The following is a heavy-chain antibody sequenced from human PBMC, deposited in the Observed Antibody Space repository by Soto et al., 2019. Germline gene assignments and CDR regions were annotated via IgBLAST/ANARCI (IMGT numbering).Heavy chain of an antibody. CDR2: ISYDGSNK. V-gene: IGHV3-30*18. D-gene: IGHD1-1*01. Sequence: GGSLRLSCAASGFTFSSYGMHWVRQAPGKGLEWVAVISYDGSNKYYADSVKGRSTISRDNSKNTLYLQMNSLRAEDTAVYYCAKTAGTNYYYYGMDVWGQGTTVTVSS. CDR1: GFTFSSYG. CDR3: AKTAGTNYYYYGMDV. J-gene: IGHJ6*02.